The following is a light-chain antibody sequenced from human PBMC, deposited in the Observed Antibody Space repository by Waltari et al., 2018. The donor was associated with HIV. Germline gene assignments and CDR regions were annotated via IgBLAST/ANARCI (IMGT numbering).Light chain of an antibody. CDR3: NSRDTSGNPPV. J-gene: IGLJ2*01. CDR2: GEN. Sequence: SSELTQDPTLSVALGQTVRITCQGDSLRYYFTSWYQQKPGQAPILVNYGENNRPSRSRDRFSSSISGNTASWTITGAQAEDEAAYYGNSRDTSGNPPVLGGGTRLTVL. CDR1: SLRYYF. V-gene: IGLV3-19*01.